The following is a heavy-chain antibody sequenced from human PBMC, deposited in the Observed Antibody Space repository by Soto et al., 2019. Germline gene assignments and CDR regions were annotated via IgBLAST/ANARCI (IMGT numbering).Heavy chain of an antibody. J-gene: IGHJ4*02. CDR2: ISNSGGST. CDR1: GFTFSNYV. V-gene: IGHV3-23*01. Sequence: EVQLFDSGGGFIQPGGSLRLSCAASGFTFSNYVMSWVRQAPGKGLEWVSSISNSGGSTYYADSVKGRFTISRDNSKITLLLQMNSLRAAYTAVYYCAKRAAAIRTIDYWGAGTLFTVSS. D-gene: IGHD2-2*01. CDR3: AKRAAAIRTIDY.